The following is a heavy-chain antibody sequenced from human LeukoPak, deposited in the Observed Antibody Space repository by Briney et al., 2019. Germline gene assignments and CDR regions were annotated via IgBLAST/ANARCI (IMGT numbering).Heavy chain of an antibody. J-gene: IGHJ3*02. V-gene: IGHV3-30-3*01. CDR3: ARDTHLNSGIYGFDI. D-gene: IGHD3-10*01. Sequence: PGGSLRLSCAASGFTFSSYAMHWVRQAPGKGLEWVAVISYDGSNKYYADSVKGRFTISRDNSKNSLYLQMNSLRAEDTAVYYCARDTHLNSGIYGFDIWGQGTMVTVSS. CDR2: ISYDGSNK. CDR1: GFTFSSYA.